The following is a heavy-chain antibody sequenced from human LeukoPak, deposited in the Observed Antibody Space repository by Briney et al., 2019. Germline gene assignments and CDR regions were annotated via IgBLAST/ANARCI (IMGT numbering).Heavy chain of an antibody. Sequence: SETLSLICTVSVGSISSSSYYWGWIRQPPGKGLEWIGSIYYSGSLYYNPSLKSRVTICVYTSKNQFSMNQPSVTRACTFVYIFYSEPPYYNQSLKTRVTISVDTSKNPSSLKLSSVTAADTAVYYCARLEYMVRGVIYWGQGTLVTVSS. CDR1: VGSISSSSYY. J-gene: IGHJ4*02. V-gene: IGHV4-39*01. D-gene: IGHD1-26*01. CDR3: YSEPPYYNQSLKTRVTISVDTSKNPSSLKLSSVTAADTAVYYCARLEYMVRGVIY. CDR2: IYYSGSL.